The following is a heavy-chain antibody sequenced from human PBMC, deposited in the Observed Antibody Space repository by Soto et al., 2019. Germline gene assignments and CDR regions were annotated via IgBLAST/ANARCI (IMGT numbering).Heavy chain of an antibody. V-gene: IGHV1-18*01. CDR1: GYTFTNCG. Sequence: GAPVKVSCKASGYTFTNCGVTWVRRAPGQGLDWMGWISAYTDTPNYAQKFQGRVTMTIDTSTSTAYMDLRSLTSDDTAVYYCARVRPGLEAWFDPWGRGTLVTVCS. CDR2: ISAYTDTP. CDR3: ARVRPGLEAWFDP. D-gene: IGHD2-2*01. J-gene: IGHJ5*02.